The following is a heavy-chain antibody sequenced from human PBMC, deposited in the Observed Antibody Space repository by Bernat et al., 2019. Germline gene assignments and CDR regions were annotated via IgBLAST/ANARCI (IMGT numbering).Heavy chain of an antibody. D-gene: IGHD6-19*01. V-gene: IGHV4-34*01. J-gene: IGHJ6*02. CDR1: GGSFSGYY. CDR2: INHSGST. Sequence: QVQLQQWGAGLLKPSETLSLTCAVYGGSFSGYYWSWIRQPPGKGLEWIGEINHSGSTNYNPSLKSRVTISVDTSKNQFSLKLSSVTAADTAVYYCARGRGSGWLYYYYGMDVWGRGTTVTVSS. CDR3: ARGRGSGWLYYYYGMDV.